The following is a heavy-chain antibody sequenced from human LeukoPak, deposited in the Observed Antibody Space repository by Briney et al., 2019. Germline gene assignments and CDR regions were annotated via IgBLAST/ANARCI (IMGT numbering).Heavy chain of an antibody. CDR3: ARVKQWLVRTYFDY. V-gene: IGHV4-34*01. D-gene: IGHD6-19*01. Sequence: PSETLSLTCAVYGGSFSGYHWSWIRQPPGKGLEWIGEINHSGSTNYNPSLKSRVTISVDTSKNQFSLKLSSVTAADTAVYYCARVKQWLVRTYFDYWGQGTLVTVSS. J-gene: IGHJ4*02. CDR1: GGSFSGYH. CDR2: INHSGST.